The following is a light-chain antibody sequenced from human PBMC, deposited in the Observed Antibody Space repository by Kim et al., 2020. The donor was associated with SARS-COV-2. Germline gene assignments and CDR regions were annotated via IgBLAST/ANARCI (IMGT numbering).Light chain of an antibody. V-gene: IGLV3-19*01. CDR3: KSRDSSGNHLV. J-gene: IGLJ2*01. CDR2: GKN. Sequence: SSELTQDPAVSVALGQTVRITCQGDSLRSYYASWYQQKPGQAPVLVIYGKNNRPSGIPDRFSGSSSGNTASLTITGAQAEDEADYYCKSRDSSGNHLVFGGGTQLTVL. CDR1: SLRSYY.